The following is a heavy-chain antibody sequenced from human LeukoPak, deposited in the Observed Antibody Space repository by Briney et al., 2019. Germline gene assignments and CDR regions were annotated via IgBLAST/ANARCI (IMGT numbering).Heavy chain of an antibody. CDR3: ARASLTGTTSDY. J-gene: IGHJ4*02. D-gene: IGHD1-7*01. V-gene: IGHV1-46*01. CDR2: INPTGGST. Sequence: ASVKVSCKASGYTFPSYFMHWVRQAPGQGLEWMGIINPTGGSTTYAQKFQGRVTITADESTSTAYMELSSLRSEDTAVYYCARASLTGTTSDYWGQGTLVTVSS. CDR1: GYTFPSYF.